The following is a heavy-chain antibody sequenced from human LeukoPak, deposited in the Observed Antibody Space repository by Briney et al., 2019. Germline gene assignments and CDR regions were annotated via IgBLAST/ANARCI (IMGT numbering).Heavy chain of an antibody. V-gene: IGHV3-30*03. J-gene: IGHJ5*02. Sequence: GRSLRLSCAASGFTFTNYALHWVRQTPVKGLEWITLISSDGNNNVYADSVKGRFTISRDNSRNTLYLQMNSLRVEDTAVYFCARDRVIAAAVQGYFDPWGQGTLVTVSS. CDR3: ARDRVIAAAVQGYFDP. D-gene: IGHD6-13*01. CDR2: ISSDGNNN. CDR1: GFTFTNYA.